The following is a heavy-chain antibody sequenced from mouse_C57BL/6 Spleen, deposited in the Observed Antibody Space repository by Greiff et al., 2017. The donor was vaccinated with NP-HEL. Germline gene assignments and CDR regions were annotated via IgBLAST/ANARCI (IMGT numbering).Heavy chain of an antibody. CDR3: AREGYYVGGYWYFDV. J-gene: IGHJ1*03. CDR2: INPSNGGT. D-gene: IGHD2-3*01. CDR1: GYTFTSYW. Sequence: QVQLQQPGTELVKPGASVKLSCKASGYTFTSYWMHWVKQRPGQGLEWIGNINPSNGGTNYNEKFKSKATLTVDKSSSTAYMQLSSLTSEDSAVYYCAREGYYVGGYWYFDVWGTGTTVTVPS. V-gene: IGHV1-53*01.